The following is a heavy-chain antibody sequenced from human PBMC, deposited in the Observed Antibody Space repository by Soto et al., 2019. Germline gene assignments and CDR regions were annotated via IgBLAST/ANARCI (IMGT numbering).Heavy chain of an antibody. CDR2: IYPGDSDT. Sequence: PGESLKISCKGSGYSFTSYWIGWVRQMPGKGLEWMGIIYPGDSDTRYSPSFQGQVTISADKSISTAYLKLSSATAADTAVYYCARSKTDRLYNWITFFMWSQGTLVTVSS. V-gene: IGHV5-51*01. J-gene: IGHJ4*02. D-gene: IGHD1-20*01. CDR3: ARSKTDRLYNWITFFM. CDR1: GYSFTSYW.